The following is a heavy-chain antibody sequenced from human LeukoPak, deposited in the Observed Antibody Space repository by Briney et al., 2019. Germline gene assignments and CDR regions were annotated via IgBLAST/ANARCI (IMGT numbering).Heavy chain of an antibody. CDR2: ISSNGGST. V-gene: IGHV3-64*01. CDR1: GFTFSSYA. D-gene: IGHD6-13*01. CDR3: AREAAAAGMGGGGAFDI. J-gene: IGHJ3*02. Sequence: GGSLRLSCAASGFTFSSYAMHWVRQAPGKGLEYVSAISSNGGSTYYANSVKGRFTISRDNSKNTLYLQMGSLRAEDMAVYYCAREAAAAGMGGGGAFDIWGQGTMVTVSS.